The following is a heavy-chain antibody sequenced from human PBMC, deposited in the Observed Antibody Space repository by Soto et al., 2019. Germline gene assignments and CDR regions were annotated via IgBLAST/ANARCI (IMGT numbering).Heavy chain of an antibody. V-gene: IGHV4-30-2*01. CDR3: ARARRNTVTTYNWFDP. Sequence: KTSETLSLTCAVSGGSISSGGYSWSWIRQPPGKGLEWIGYIYHSGSTYYNPSLKSRVTISVDRSKNQFSLKLSSVTAADTAVYYCARARRNTVTTYNWFDPWGQGTLVTVSS. D-gene: IGHD4-4*01. J-gene: IGHJ5*02. CDR2: IYHSGST. CDR1: GGSISSGGYS.